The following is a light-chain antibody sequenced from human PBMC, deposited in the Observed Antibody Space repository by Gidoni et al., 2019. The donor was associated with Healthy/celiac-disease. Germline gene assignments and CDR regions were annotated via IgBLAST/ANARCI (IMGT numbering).Light chain of an antibody. CDR1: QSISSY. Sequence: IQMTQSPSSLSASVGDRVTITCRASQSISSYLNWYQQKPGKAPKLLIYAASSLQSGVPSRFSGSGSGTDFTLTISSLQPEDFATYYCQQSYSTSGYTFGQGTKLEIK. J-gene: IGKJ2*01. V-gene: IGKV1-39*01. CDR3: QQSYSTSGYT. CDR2: AAS.